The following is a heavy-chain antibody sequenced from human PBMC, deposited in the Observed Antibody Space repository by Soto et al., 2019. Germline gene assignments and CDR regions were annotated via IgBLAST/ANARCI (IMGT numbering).Heavy chain of an antibody. CDR1: GFTFSSYP. J-gene: IGHJ4*02. CDR3: AKEAPFRNGFVFIPD. Sequence: EVQLLESGGGLVQPGGSLRLSCAASGFTFSSYPFSWVRQAPGKGLEWVSAISGGSDTYYANSVKGRFTISSDNSKNTLSLQMKSLRVEDTAVYYFAKEAPFRNGFVFIPDWGQATLVTVSS. D-gene: IGHD2-8*01. V-gene: IGHV3-23*01. CDR2: ISGGSDT.